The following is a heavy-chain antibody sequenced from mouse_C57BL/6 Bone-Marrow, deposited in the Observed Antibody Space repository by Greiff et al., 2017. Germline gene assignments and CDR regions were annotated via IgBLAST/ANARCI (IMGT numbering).Heavy chain of an antibody. J-gene: IGHJ3*01. V-gene: IGHV1-42*01. Sequence: VQLQQSGPALVKPGASVKISCKASGYSFTGYYMNWVKQSPEKSLEWIGEINPSTGGTTYNQKFKAKATLTVDKSSSTAYLQLKRLTSEDSAVYYCARGPHYYGSSYWFAYWGQGTLVTVSA. CDR2: INPSTGGT. D-gene: IGHD1-1*01. CDR3: ARGPHYYGSSYWFAY. CDR1: GYSFTGYY.